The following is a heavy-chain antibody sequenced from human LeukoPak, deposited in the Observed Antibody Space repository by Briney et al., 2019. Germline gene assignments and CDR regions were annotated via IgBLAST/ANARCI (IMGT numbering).Heavy chain of an antibody. V-gene: IGHV1-46*01. Sequence: ASVKVSCKASGYTFTSYYMHWVRQAPGQGLEWMGIINPSGGGTSYAQKFQGRVTMTRDTSTSTVYMELSSLRSEDTAAYYCARCSGGSCYSDNWFDPWGQGTLVTVSS. CDR3: ARCSGGSCYSDNWFDP. CDR1: GYTFTSYY. CDR2: INPSGGGT. D-gene: IGHD2-15*01. J-gene: IGHJ5*02.